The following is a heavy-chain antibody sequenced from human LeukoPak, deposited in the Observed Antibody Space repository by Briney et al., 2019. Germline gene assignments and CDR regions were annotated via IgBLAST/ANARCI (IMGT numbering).Heavy chain of an antibody. D-gene: IGHD1-26*01. V-gene: IGHV3-30*18. Sequence: GGSLRLSCAASGFTFSSYGMHWVRQAPGKGLEWVAVISYDGSNKYYADSVKGRFTISRDNSKNTLYLQMNSLRAEDTAVYYCAKVGGSSDIWGQGQWSPSLQ. CDR3: AKVGGSSDI. CDR1: GFTFSSYG. J-gene: IGHJ3*02. CDR2: ISYDGSNK.